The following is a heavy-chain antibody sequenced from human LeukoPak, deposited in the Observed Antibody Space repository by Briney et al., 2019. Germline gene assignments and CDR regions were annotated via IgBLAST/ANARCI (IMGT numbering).Heavy chain of an antibody. CDR2: INSDGSST. Sequence: GGSLRLSCAASGFTFSSYWMHWGRHAPGKGLVWVSRINSDGSSTSYADSVKGRFTISRDNASNTLYLQMNSLRAEDTAVYYCARHPTLYPDWGQGTLVTVSS. CDR1: GFTFSSYW. J-gene: IGHJ4*02. CDR3: ARHPTLYPD. D-gene: IGHD2-8*01. V-gene: IGHV3-74*01.